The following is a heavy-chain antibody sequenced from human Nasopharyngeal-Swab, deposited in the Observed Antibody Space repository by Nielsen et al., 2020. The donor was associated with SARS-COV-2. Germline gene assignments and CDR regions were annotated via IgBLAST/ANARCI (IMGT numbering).Heavy chain of an antibody. J-gene: IGHJ3*02. CDR2: IKQDGSEK. D-gene: IGHD1-26*01. CDR1: GFTFSSYW. Sequence: GESLKISCAASGFTFSSYWMSWVRQAPGKGLEWVANIKQDGSEKYYVDSVKGRFTISRDNAKSSLYLQMNSLRAEDTAVYYCAREWRERGLGSSGSRPQANAFDIWGQGTMVTVSS. V-gene: IGHV3-7*01. CDR3: AREWRERGLGSSGSRPQANAFDI.